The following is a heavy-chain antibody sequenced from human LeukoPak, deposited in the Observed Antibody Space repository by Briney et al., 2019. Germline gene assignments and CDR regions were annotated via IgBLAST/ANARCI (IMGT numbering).Heavy chain of an antibody. J-gene: IGHJ4*02. Sequence: ASVKVSCKASGYTFTGYYMHWVRQAPGQGLEWIGRINPNSGGTNYAQKFQGRVTMTRDTSISTAYMELSRLRSDDTAVYYCARADDIAVAGTGYDYWGQGTLVTVSS. CDR2: INPNSGGT. V-gene: IGHV1-2*06. CDR3: ARADDIAVAGTGYDY. D-gene: IGHD6-19*01. CDR1: GYTFTGYY.